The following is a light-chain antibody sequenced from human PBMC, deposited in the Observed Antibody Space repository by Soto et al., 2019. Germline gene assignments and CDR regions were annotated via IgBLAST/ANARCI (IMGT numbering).Light chain of an antibody. V-gene: IGKV1-5*03. CDR1: QTISSW. Sequence: IQSTQSHSTLAGSVEDRDPITCRASQTISSWLAWYQQKPGKAPKLLIYKASTLKSGVPSRFSGSGSGTDFTLTISSLQPEDFATYYCQQSYSTQWTFGQGTKVDI. CDR3: QQSYSTQWT. CDR2: KAS. J-gene: IGKJ1*01.